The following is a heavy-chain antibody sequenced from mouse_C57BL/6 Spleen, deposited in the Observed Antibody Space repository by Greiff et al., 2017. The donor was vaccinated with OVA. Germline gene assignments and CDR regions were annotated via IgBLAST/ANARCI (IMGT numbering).Heavy chain of an antibody. Sequence: QVHVKQPGAELVKPGASVKMSCKASGYTFTSYWITWVKQRPGQGLEWIGDIYPGSGSTNYNEKFKSKATLTVDTSSSTAYMQLSSLTSEDSAVYYCARRSNWDAFDYWGQGTTLTVSS. CDR3: ARRSNWDAFDY. J-gene: IGHJ2*01. CDR1: GYTFTSYW. V-gene: IGHV1-55*01. CDR2: IYPGSGST. D-gene: IGHD4-1*01.